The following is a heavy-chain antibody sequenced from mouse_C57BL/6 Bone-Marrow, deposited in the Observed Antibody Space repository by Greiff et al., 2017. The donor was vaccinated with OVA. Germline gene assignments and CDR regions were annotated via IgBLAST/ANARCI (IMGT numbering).Heavy chain of an antibody. CDR2: IDPSDSYT. D-gene: IGHD1-1*01. CDR3: ARWNYYGSPRFAY. CDR1: GYTFTSYW. Sequence: QVQLQQPGAELVMPGASVKLSCKASGYTFTSYWMHWVKQRPGQGLEWIGEIDPSDSYTNYNQKFKGKSTLTVDKSSSTAYMQLSSLTSEDSAVYYCARWNYYGSPRFAYWGQGTLVTVSA. J-gene: IGHJ3*01. V-gene: IGHV1-69*01.